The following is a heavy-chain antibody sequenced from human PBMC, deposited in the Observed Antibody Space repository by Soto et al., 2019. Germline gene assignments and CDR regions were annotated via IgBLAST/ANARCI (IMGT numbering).Heavy chain of an antibody. CDR1: GYTFTNYY. CDR3: ARVIRAYTGRLDAFDI. D-gene: IGHD3-10*01. V-gene: IGHV1-46*01. Sequence: GASVKVSCKSSGYTFTNYYMHWVRQAPGQGLEWMGIINPSGGSTSYAQKFQGRVTMTRDTSTSTVYMELSSLRSEDTAVYYCARVIRAYTGRLDAFDIWGQGTMVTVSS. J-gene: IGHJ3*02. CDR2: INPSGGST.